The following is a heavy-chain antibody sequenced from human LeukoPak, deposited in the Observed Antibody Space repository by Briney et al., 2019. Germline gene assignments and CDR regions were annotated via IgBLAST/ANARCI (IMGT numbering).Heavy chain of an antibody. CDR3: ARGRPLGYCSSTSCYYFDY. J-gene: IGHJ4*02. V-gene: IGHV1-69*13. D-gene: IGHD2-2*01. Sequence: SVKVSCKASGGTFSSYAISWVRQAPGQGLEWMGGIIPIFGTANYAQKFQGRVTITADESTSTAYMELSSLRSEDTAVYYCARGRPLGYCSSTSCYYFDYWGQGTLVTVSS. CDR2: IIPIFGTA. CDR1: GGTFSSYA.